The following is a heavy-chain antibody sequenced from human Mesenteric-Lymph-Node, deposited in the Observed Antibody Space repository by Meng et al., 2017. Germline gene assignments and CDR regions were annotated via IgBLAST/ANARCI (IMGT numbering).Heavy chain of an antibody. V-gene: IGHV3-7*01. CDR3: ARDNNYYSSGTSPNNDAFDI. J-gene: IGHJ3*02. CDR1: GFTFSNYG. CDR2: INQDGSEK. Sequence: GGSLRLSCAASGFTFSNYGMHWVRQAPGKGLEWVANINQDGSEKYYVDSVKGRFTISRDNAKSSLYLEMNSLRAEDTAVYYCARDNNYYSSGTSPNNDAFDIWGQGTMVTVSS. D-gene: IGHD3-10*01.